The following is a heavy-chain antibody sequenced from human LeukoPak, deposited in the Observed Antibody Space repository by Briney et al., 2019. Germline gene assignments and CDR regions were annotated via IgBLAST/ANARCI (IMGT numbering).Heavy chain of an antibody. CDR3: ARENYDFWSGYPTNFDY. J-gene: IGHJ4*02. D-gene: IGHD3-3*01. CDR2: ISAYNGNT. Sequence: GASVKVSCKASGYTFTSYGISWVRQAPGQGLEWMGWISAYNGNTNYAQKLQGRVTMTTDTSTNTAYMELRSLRSDDTAVYYCARENYDFWSGYPTNFDYWGQGTLVTVSS. CDR1: GYTFTSYG. V-gene: IGHV1-18*01.